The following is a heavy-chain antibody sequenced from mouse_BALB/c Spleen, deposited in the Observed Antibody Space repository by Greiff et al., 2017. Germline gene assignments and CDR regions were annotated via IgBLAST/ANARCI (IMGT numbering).Heavy chain of an antibody. Sequence: QVQLKESGPELVKPGASVRISCKASGYTFTSYYIHWVKQRPGQGLEWIGWIYPGNVNTKYNEKFKGKATLTADKSSSTAYMQLSSLTSEDSAVYFCARLGQGRGYYFDYWGQGTTLTVSS. CDR1: GYTFTSYY. CDR2: IYPGNVNT. CDR3: ARLGQGRGYYFDY. J-gene: IGHJ2*01. V-gene: IGHV1S56*01. D-gene: IGHD3-3*01.